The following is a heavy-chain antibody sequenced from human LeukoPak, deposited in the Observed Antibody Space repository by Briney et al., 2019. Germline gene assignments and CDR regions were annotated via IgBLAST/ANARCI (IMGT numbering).Heavy chain of an antibody. CDR2: INSGGST. CDR3: ARDLTGSIDY. V-gene: IGHV3-23*01. Sequence: GGSLRLSCAASGFTFSNYAMSWVRQAPGKGLEWVSTINSGGSTFYAASVKGRFTISRDNAKNTLYLQMNSLRAEDTAVYYCARDLTGSIDYWGQGTLVTVSS. J-gene: IGHJ4*02. D-gene: IGHD3-9*01. CDR1: GFTFSNYA.